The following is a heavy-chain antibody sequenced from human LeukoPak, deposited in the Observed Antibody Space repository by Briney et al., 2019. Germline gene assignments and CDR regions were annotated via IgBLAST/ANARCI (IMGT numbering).Heavy chain of an antibody. CDR2: IYYSGTT. V-gene: IGHV4-30-4*01. D-gene: IGHD4-17*01. Sequence: PSETLSLTCTISYGSISSGDHYWPWIRQPPGKGLEWIGYIYYSGTTYYNPSLKTRVTISVDTSRNQFSLNLKSVTAADTAVYFCASLATGTMAFDIWGQGTMVTVSS. J-gene: IGHJ3*02. CDR1: YGSISSGDHY. CDR3: ASLATGTMAFDI.